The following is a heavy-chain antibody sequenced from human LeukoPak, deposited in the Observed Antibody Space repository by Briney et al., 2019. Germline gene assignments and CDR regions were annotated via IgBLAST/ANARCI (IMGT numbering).Heavy chain of an antibody. D-gene: IGHD3-9*01. CDR2: ISWDGGST. CDR1: GFTFDDYA. CDR3: ARGSTYYDILTGYHYYFDY. J-gene: IGHJ4*02. V-gene: IGHV3-43D*03. Sequence: GGSLRLSCAASGFTFDDYAMHWVRQAPGKGLEWVSLISWDGGSTYYADSVKGRFTISRDNAKNSLYLQMNSLRAEDTALYYCARGSTYYDILTGYHYYFDYWGQGALVTVSS.